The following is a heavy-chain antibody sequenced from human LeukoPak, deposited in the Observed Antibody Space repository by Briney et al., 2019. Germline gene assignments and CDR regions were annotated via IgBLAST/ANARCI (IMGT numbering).Heavy chain of an antibody. CDR2: ILYDGSKK. CDR1: GFIFSSYG. V-gene: IGHV3-33*01. J-gene: IGHJ4*02. D-gene: IGHD3-22*01. Sequence: PGRSLRLSCAASGFIFSSYGMHWVRQAPGKGLEWVTAILYDGSKKFYADSVKGRFTISRDNSKNTVYLQMNSLRAEDTAVYYCARHPHYSDSSGYYSFLHYWGQGTLVTVSS. CDR3: ARHPHYSDSSGYYSFLHY.